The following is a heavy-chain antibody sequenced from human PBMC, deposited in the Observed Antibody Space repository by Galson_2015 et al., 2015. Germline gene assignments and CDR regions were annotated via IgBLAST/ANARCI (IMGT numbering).Heavy chain of an antibody. CDR1: GFTFSTYG. CDR2: ISYDGVNP. Sequence: SLRLSCAASGFTFSTYGMHWVRQAPGKGLEWVAVISYDGVNPYYTDSVKGRFTISRDNSRNTVFLRMNSLRAEDTAVYFCAGAAGGTRAFVDYWGQGTLVIVSS. D-gene: IGHD6-13*01. CDR3: AGAAGGTRAFVDY. V-gene: IGHV3-30*03. J-gene: IGHJ4*02.